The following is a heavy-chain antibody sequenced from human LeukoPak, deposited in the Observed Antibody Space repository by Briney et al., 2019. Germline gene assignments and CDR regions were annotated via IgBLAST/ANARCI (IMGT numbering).Heavy chain of an antibody. CDR1: GYTFTSYA. V-gene: IGHV1-18*01. CDR3: ARSRGYCGGGSCYFDY. D-gene: IGHD2-15*01. J-gene: IGHJ4*02. CDR2: ISAYNGNT. Sequence: ASVKVSCKASGYTFTSYAISWVRQAPGQGLEWMGWISAYNGNTNYAQELQGRPTMTTDTSTSTAYMELRSLISDDAAVYYCARSRGYCGGGSCYFDYWGQGTLVTVSS.